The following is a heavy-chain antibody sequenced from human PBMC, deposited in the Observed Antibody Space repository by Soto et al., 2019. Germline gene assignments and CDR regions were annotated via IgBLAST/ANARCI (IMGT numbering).Heavy chain of an antibody. D-gene: IGHD5-18*01. J-gene: IGHJ6*02. CDR3: ARDNTAMVYSLPDLYGMDV. Sequence: QVQLVQSGAEVKKPGSSVKVSCKASGGTFSSYAISWVRQAPGQGLEWMGGIIPIFGTANYAQKFQGRVTITADESTSTAYMELSSLRSEDTAVYYCARDNTAMVYSLPDLYGMDVWGQGTTVTVSS. V-gene: IGHV1-69*01. CDR2: IIPIFGTA. CDR1: GGTFSSYA.